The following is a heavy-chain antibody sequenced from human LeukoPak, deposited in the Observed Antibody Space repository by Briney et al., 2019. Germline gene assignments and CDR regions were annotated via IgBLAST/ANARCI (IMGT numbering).Heavy chain of an antibody. J-gene: IGHJ3*02. Sequence: GGSLRLSCAASGFTFSSYAMSWVRQAPGKGLEWVAVISYDGSNKYYADSVKGRFTISRDNSKNTLYLQMNSLRAEDTAVYYCAKDYSGYDEGDAFDIWGQGTMVTVSS. D-gene: IGHD5-12*01. CDR1: GFTFSSYA. V-gene: IGHV3-30*18. CDR3: AKDYSGYDEGDAFDI. CDR2: ISYDGSNK.